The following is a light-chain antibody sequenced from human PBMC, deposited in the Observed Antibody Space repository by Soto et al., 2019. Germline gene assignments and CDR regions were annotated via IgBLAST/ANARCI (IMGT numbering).Light chain of an antibody. CDR3: QQYYITPLT. CDR2: WAA. J-gene: IGKJ4*01. CDR1: QSVLYSTNNKNY. Sequence: DIVMTQSPDSLAVSLGERATINCKSSQSVLYSTNNKNYLAWYQQKRGQAPKLLIYWAATRESGVPDRFSGSGSGTDFPLTISSPQAEDVAVYYCQQYYITPLTFGGGTKVEI. V-gene: IGKV4-1*01.